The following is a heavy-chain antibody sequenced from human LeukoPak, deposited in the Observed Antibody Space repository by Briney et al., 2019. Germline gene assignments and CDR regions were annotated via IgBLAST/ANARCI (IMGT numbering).Heavy chain of an antibody. D-gene: IGHD4-17*01. CDR1: GDSISSYY. J-gene: IGHJ4*02. Sequence: SETLSLTRTVSGDSISSYYWSWIRQPPGKGLEWMGYINYSGNTNYNPSLKSRVTISVDTSKNQFSLRLTSVTAAGTAVYYCAREGRQDYVYFDCWGQGTLVTVSS. V-gene: IGHV4-59*01. CDR2: INYSGNT. CDR3: AREGRQDYVYFDC.